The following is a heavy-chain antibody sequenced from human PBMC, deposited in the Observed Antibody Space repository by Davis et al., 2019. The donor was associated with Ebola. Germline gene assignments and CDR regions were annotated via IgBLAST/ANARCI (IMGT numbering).Heavy chain of an antibody. Sequence: GESLKISCAASGFTFSSYAMNWVRQAPGKGLEWVSALSGSGGRTYYADSVKGRFTISRDNSKNTLYLQMNSLRAEDTAVYYCAKGSQYVVPPPSGYDFWSGRPDYYYMDVWGKGTTVTVSS. CDR1: GFTFSSYA. D-gene: IGHD3-3*01. V-gene: IGHV3-23*01. CDR3: AKGSQYVVPPPSGYDFWSGRPDYYYMDV. CDR2: LSGSGGRT. J-gene: IGHJ6*03.